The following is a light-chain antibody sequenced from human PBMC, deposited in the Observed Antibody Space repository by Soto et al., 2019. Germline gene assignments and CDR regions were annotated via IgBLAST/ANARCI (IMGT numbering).Light chain of an antibody. J-gene: IGKJ4*01. V-gene: IGKV3-15*01. CDR1: QSVSTN. Sequence: EIGMTQSRATLSVTPGERVTHLYRASQSVSTNVAWFQQKPGQAPRLLIFATSTRATGIPARFSGSGSGTEFTLTISSLQSEDFAVYYCQQYNNWPLTFGGGTKVDIK. CDR2: ATS. CDR3: QQYNNWPLT.